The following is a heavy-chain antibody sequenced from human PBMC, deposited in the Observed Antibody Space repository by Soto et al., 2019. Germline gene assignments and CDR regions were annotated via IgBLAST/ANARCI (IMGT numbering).Heavy chain of an antibody. CDR2: IYSNGDT. V-gene: IGHV4-31*03. CDR1: SDSMNSGGYY. D-gene: IGHD6-6*01. J-gene: IGHJ6*02. Sequence: SETLSLTCSVSSDSMNSGGYYWSWIRQHPGKGLEWIGYIYSNGDTYYNPSLKSRVTISVDTSRNQFSLNLTSVTAADTAVYYCARRGGSSSGYYYYAMDVWGQGTTVTVSS. CDR3: ARRGGSSSGYYYYAMDV.